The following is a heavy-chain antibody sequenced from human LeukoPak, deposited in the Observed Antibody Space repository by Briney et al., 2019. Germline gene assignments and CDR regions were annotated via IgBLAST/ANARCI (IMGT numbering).Heavy chain of an antibody. CDR2: ISYDGSNK. D-gene: IGHD5-12*01. J-gene: IGHJ4*02. Sequence: PAGGSLRLSCAASGFTFSSYGMHWVRQAPGKGLEWVAVISYDGSNKYYADSVKGRFTISRDNSKNTLYLQMNSLRAEDTAVYYCAKDLGRWLQSTLDYWGQGTLVTVSS. CDR3: AKDLGRWLQSTLDY. V-gene: IGHV3-30*18. CDR1: GFTFSSYG.